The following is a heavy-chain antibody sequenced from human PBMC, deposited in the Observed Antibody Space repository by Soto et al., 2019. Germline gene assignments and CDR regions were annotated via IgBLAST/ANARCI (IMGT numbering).Heavy chain of an antibody. Sequence: ASVKVSCKTSGYPFTDYFIHWVRQAPGQGLEWMGIISLYHHSTSYAQKFQGRLTVTADTSTTTVYMDLSSLTSEDSAVYWCARELYSCGGDCPYYMDYWGQGTQLTVSS. CDR1: GYPFTDYF. V-gene: IGHV1-46*01. D-gene: IGHD2-21*02. CDR2: ISLYHHST. J-gene: IGHJ4*02. CDR3: ARELYSCGGDCPYYMDY.